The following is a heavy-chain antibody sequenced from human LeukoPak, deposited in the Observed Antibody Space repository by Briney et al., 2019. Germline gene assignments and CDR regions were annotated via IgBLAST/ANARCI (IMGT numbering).Heavy chain of an antibody. CDR2: INHSGST. Sequence: SETLSLTCAVYGGSFSGYYWSWIRQPPGKGLEWIGEINHSGSTNYNPSLKSRVTISVDTSKNQFSLKLSSVTAADTAVYYCGSFNRLVAVNAFDIWGQGTMVTVSS. J-gene: IGHJ3*02. V-gene: IGHV4-34*01. CDR1: GGSFSGYY. D-gene: IGHD2-2*01. CDR3: GSFNRLVAVNAFDI.